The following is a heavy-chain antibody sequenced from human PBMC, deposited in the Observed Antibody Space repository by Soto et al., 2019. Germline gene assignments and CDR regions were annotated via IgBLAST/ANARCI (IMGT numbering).Heavy chain of an antibody. Sequence: QVQLVQSGAEVKKPGASVKVSCKASGYTFTSYGISWVRQAPGQGLEWMGGISAYNGNTNYAQKLQGRVTMTTDTSTSTAYMELRSLRSDDTAVYYCARRLGDYDFWSGYYYYFDYWGQGTLVTVSS. CDR2: ISAYNGNT. CDR1: GYTFTSYG. CDR3: ARRLGDYDFWSGYYYYFDY. D-gene: IGHD3-3*01. V-gene: IGHV1-18*04. J-gene: IGHJ4*02.